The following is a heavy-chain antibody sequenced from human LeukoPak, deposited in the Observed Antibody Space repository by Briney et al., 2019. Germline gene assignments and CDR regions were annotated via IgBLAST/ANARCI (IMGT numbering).Heavy chain of an antibody. J-gene: IGHJ4*02. Sequence: PGGSLRLSCAASGFTFSSYSMNWVRQAPGKGLEWVSYISSSSSTIYYADSVKGRFTISRDNAKNSLYLQMNSLRAEDTAVYYCAREYSSSSYYFDYWGQGTLVTVSS. CDR3: AREYSSSSYYFDY. CDR1: GFTFSSYS. D-gene: IGHD6-6*01. V-gene: IGHV3-48*01. CDR2: ISSSSSTI.